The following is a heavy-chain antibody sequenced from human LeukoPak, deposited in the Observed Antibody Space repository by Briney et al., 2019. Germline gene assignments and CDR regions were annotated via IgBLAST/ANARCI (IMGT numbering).Heavy chain of an antibody. CDR2: INPNSGGT. CDR1: GYTFTGYY. J-gene: IGHJ6*02. CDR3: ATSPFYYGSGSYYKKSDYYYGMDV. V-gene: IGHV1-2*04. D-gene: IGHD3-10*01. Sequence: GASVKVSCKASGYTFTGYYMHWVRQAPGQGLEWMGWINPNSGGTNYAQKFQGWVAMTRDTSISTAYMELSRLRSDDTAVYYCATSPFYYGSGSYYKKSDYYYGMDVWGQGTTVTVSS.